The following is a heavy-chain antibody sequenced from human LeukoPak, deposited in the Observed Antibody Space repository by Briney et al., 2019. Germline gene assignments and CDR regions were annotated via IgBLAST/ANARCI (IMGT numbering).Heavy chain of an antibody. Sequence: GGSLRLSCAASGFTFDDYTMHWVRQAPGKGLEWVSLISWEGGSTYYADSVKGRFTISRDNSKNSLYLQMNSLRTEDTALYYCARAASGWYLYYFDYWGQGTLVTVSS. CDR2: ISWEGGST. CDR1: GFTFDDYT. CDR3: ARAASGWYLYYFDY. J-gene: IGHJ4*02. D-gene: IGHD6-19*01. V-gene: IGHV3-43*01.